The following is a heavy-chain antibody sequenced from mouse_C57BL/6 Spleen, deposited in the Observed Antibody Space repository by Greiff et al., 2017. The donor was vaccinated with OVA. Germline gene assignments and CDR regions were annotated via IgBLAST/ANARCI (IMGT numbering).Heavy chain of an antibody. J-gene: IGHJ4*01. Sequence: EVQVVESGGGLVQPKGSLKLSCAASGFSFNTYAMNWVRQAPGKGLEWVARIRSKSNNYATYYADSVKDRFTISRDDSESMLYLQMNNLKTEDTAMYYCVRQGGYDRAMDYWGQGTSVTVSS. CDR1: GFSFNTYA. CDR3: VRQGGYDRAMDY. CDR2: IRSKSNNYAT. V-gene: IGHV10-1*01. D-gene: IGHD2-2*01.